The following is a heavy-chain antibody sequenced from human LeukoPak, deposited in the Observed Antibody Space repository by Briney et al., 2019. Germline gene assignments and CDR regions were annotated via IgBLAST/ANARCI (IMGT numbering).Heavy chain of an antibody. V-gene: IGHV1-69*04. CDR1: GGTFSSYA. Sequence: SVKVSCKASGGTFSSYAISWVRQAPGQGLEWMGRIIPILGIANYAQKFQGRVTITADKSTSTAYMELSSLRSEDTAVYYCARGREDCSSTSCYGDWFDPWGQGTLVTVSS. D-gene: IGHD2-2*01. J-gene: IGHJ5*02. CDR2: IIPILGIA. CDR3: ARGREDCSSTSCYGDWFDP.